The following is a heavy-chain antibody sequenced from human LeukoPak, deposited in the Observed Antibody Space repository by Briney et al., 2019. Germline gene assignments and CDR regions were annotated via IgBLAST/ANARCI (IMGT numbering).Heavy chain of an antibody. Sequence: GGSLRLSCAASGSSFRNYWMGWVRQAPGKGLEWVANTKPDGSAEYYADSVRGRFTASRDNANNLLCLQMNRLRAEDTAVYYCARDGGLHTNFDYWGQGTLLTVSS. CDR1: GSSFRNYW. V-gene: IGHV3-7*01. D-gene: IGHD2-15*01. CDR3: ARDGGLHTNFDY. J-gene: IGHJ4*02. CDR2: TKPDGSAE.